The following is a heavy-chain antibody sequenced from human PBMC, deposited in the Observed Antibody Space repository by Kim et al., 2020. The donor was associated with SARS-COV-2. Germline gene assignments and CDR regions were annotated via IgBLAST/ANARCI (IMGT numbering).Heavy chain of an antibody. J-gene: IGHJ3*02. CDR1: GGSLSPYY. Sequence: SETLSLTCTVSGGSLSPYYWSWIRQSPGKGLEWIGYTYYRGSTNYNPSLKSRVTISVDTSKNQFSLKLTSVSAADTAMYYCARDLDTTMGDAFDIWGQGTMVTVSS. CDR3: ARDLDTTMGDAFDI. CDR2: TYYRGST. V-gene: IGHV4-59*01. D-gene: IGHD5-18*01.